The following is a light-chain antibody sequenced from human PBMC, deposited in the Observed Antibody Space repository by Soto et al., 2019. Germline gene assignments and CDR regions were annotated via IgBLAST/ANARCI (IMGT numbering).Light chain of an antibody. CDR1: TSDVVGYNY. CDR3: LSKTSTTSYV. Sequence: QSLLTQPASVSVSPGQSIAISCTGTTSDVVGYNYVSWYQQHPGKVPKLLIHEVSNRPSGVSNRFSGSKSGNTASLTISGLQAEDEADYYCLSKTSTTSYVFGTGTKVTVL. V-gene: IGLV2-14*01. CDR2: EVS. J-gene: IGLJ1*01.